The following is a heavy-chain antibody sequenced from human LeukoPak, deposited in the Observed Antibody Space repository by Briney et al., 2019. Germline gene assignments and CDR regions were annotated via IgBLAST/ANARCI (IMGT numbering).Heavy chain of an antibody. CDR1: GYTFTDYY. V-gene: IGHV1-69*05. J-gene: IGHJ6*03. CDR3: ARGQLVAQGYYYYYYMDV. CDR2: IIPIFGTA. D-gene: IGHD6-13*01. Sequence: SVKVSCKASGYTFTDYYIHWVRQAPGQGLEWMGRIIPIFGTANYAQKFQGRVTITTDESTSTAYMELSSLRSEDTAVYYCARGQLVAQGYYYYYYMDVWGKGTTVTVSS.